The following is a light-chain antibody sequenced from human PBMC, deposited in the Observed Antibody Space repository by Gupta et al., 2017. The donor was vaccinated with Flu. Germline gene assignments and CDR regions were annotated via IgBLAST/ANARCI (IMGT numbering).Light chain of an antibody. J-gene: IGKJ3*01. Sequence: MTQTPLSLSITPGERPPCPAGLVRASCIVMDTPICIGFCRKPGQSPQLLIYEVSNRFSGVPDRFSGSGSGTDFTLKISRVEAEDVGVYYCMQEAQAPFTFGHGTKVDIK. CDR1: RASCIVMDTP. CDR3: MQEAQAPFT. V-gene: IGKV2D-26*03. CDR2: EVS.